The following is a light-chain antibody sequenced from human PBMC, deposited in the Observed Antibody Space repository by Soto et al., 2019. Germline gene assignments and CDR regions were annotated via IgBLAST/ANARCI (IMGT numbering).Light chain of an antibody. CDR2: GAS. V-gene: IGKV3-15*01. Sequence: EIVMTQSPATLSVSPGERATLSCRASQSVSSNLAWYQQKPGQAPRLLIYGASTRATGIPATFSGSGSGTEFTLTIACLQSDDFEVDYWQQYNNFWSVGQGTKVEIK. CDR3: QQYNNFWS. J-gene: IGKJ1*01. CDR1: QSVSSN.